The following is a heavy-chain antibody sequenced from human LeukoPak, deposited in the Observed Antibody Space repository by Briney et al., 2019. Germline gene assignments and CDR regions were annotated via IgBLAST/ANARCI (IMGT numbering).Heavy chain of an antibody. CDR3: ARQEYCSGGSCYTWFDP. CDR1: GYSITSYW. Sequence: GESLKISCKGSGYSITSYWIAWVRQMPGKGLEWMGMIYPADSDIRYSPSSQGQVTISADKSISTAYLQWSSLEASDTAMYYCARQEYCSGGSCYTWFDPWGQGTLVTVSS. CDR2: IYPADSDI. V-gene: IGHV5-51*01. J-gene: IGHJ5*02. D-gene: IGHD2-15*01.